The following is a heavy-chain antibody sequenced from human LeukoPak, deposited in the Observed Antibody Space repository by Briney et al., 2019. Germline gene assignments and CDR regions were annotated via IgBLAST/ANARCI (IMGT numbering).Heavy chain of an antibody. CDR2: ISSSSSYI. Sequence: GGSLRLSCAASGFTFSSYSMNWVRQAPGKGLEWVSSISSSSSYIYYADSVKGRFTISRDNAKNSLYLQMNSLRAEDTAVYYCARQEDTAMVTFDYWGQGTLVTVSS. CDR3: ARQEDTAMVTFDY. CDR1: GFTFSSYS. D-gene: IGHD5-18*01. V-gene: IGHV3-21*01. J-gene: IGHJ4*02.